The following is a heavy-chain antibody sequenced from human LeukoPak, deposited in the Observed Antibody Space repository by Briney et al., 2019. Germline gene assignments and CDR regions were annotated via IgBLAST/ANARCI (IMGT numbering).Heavy chain of an antibody. Sequence: SETLSLTCTVSGASISSYYWSWIRQPPGKGLEWIGYISYSGSTNYYPSLKSRVTISVDTSKNQFSLKLSSVTAADTAVYYCARSGGRDGYNFDYWGQGTLVTVSS. V-gene: IGHV4-59*01. J-gene: IGHJ4*02. CDR1: GASISSYY. D-gene: IGHD5-24*01. CDR3: ARSGGRDGYNFDY. CDR2: ISYSGST.